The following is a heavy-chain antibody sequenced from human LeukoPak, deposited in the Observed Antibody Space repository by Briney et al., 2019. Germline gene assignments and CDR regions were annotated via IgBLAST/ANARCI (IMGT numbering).Heavy chain of an antibody. Sequence: SVKVSCKASGGTFSSYAISWVRQAPGQGLEWMGGTIPIFGTANYAQKFQGRVTITADESTSTAYMELSSLRSEDPAVYYCARAAAGTGRPYYFDYWGQGTLVTVSS. CDR2: TIPIFGTA. CDR3: ARAAAGTGRPYYFDY. D-gene: IGHD6-13*01. J-gene: IGHJ4*02. CDR1: GGTFSSYA. V-gene: IGHV1-69*13.